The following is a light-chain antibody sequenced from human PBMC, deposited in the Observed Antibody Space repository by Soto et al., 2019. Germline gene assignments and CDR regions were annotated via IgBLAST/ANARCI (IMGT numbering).Light chain of an antibody. CDR1: SSNIGTNT. CDR2: SNN. J-gene: IGLJ2*01. CDR3: AAWDDSLNGWV. Sequence: QSVLTQAPSASGTPGQRVTISCSGSSSNIGTNTVNWYQQLPGTAPKLLIYSNNQRPSGVPDRFSGSKSGTSASLAISGLRSEDEADYYCAAWDDSLNGWVFGGGTKLTVL. V-gene: IGLV1-44*01.